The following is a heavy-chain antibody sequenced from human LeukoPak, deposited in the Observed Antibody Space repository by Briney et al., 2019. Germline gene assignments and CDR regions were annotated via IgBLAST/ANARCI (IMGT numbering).Heavy chain of an antibody. Sequence: SETLSLTCAVYGGSFSAYYWSWIRQPPGKGLEWIGEINPSGSIGYNPSLKSRLTISVDTSRNQFSLRLTSVTAADTAVYYCGSPGGDEYFYGSGSHPRDYWGQGTLVTVSS. CDR2: INPSGSI. CDR1: GGSFSAYY. D-gene: IGHD3-10*01. CDR3: GSPGGDEYFYGSGSHPRDY. V-gene: IGHV4-34*01. J-gene: IGHJ4*02.